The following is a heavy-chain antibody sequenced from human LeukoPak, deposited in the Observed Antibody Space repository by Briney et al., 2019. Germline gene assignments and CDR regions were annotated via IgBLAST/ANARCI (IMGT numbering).Heavy chain of an antibody. V-gene: IGHV4-4*07. D-gene: IGHD2-2*01. CDR1: GGSISSYY. CDR2: IYTSGST. J-gene: IGHJ4*02. CDR3: ARARGYCSSTSCSWDLDY. Sequence: SETLSLTCTVSGGSISSYYWSWIRQPAGKGLEWIGRIYTSGSTNYNPSLKSRVTMSVDTSKTQFSLKLSSVTAADTAVYYCARARGYCSSTSCSWDLDYWGQGTLVTVSS.